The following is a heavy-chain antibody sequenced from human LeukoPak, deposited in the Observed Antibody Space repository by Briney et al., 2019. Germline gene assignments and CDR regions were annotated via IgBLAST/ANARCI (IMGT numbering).Heavy chain of an antibody. CDR2: ISSSGDNT. J-gene: IGHJ4*02. CDR1: GFIFRNYA. V-gene: IGHV3-64*02. D-gene: IGHD5-12*01. CDR3: VREERGLAIDY. Sequence: GSLRLSCAASGFIFRNYAMHWVRQAPGKGLEYVSAISSSGDNTYYGDSVKGRFTISRDNSKNTLSLQMSSLRVEDTAVYYCVREERGLAIDYWGQGTLVTVSS.